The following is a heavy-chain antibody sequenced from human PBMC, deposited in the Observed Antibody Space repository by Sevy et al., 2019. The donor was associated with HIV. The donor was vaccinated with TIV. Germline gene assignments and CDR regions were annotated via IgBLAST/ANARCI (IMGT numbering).Heavy chain of an antibody. Sequence: GGSLRLSCAASGFTFSTYWMSWVRQAPGKGLEWVANIRQDGSEKYYVDSVKGRFTISKDNAKNSLYLQMNSLRAEDTAVYYCAMDVTTAIFGVLRDYGMDVWGQGTTVTVSS. V-gene: IGHV3-7*04. D-gene: IGHD3-3*01. CDR2: IRQDGSEK. J-gene: IGHJ6*02. CDR3: AMDVTTAIFGVLRDYGMDV. CDR1: GFTFSTYW.